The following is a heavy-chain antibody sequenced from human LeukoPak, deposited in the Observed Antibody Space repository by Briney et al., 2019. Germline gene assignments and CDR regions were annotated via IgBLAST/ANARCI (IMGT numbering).Heavy chain of an antibody. CDR3: ARANFLYCSSSSCLFDY. Sequence: ASVKVSCKASGYTFTDYYMHWVRQAPGQGFEWMGWINPNDGDTNYAQKFQGRVTMTRDTSISTAHMEVSRLRSDDTAVYYCARANFLYCSSSSCLFDYWGQGTLVTVSS. CDR1: GYTFTDYY. J-gene: IGHJ4*02. D-gene: IGHD2-2*01. V-gene: IGHV1-2*02. CDR2: INPNDGDT.